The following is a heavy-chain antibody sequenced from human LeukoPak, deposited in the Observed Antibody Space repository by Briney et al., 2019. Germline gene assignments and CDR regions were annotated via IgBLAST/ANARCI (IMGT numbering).Heavy chain of an antibody. J-gene: IGHJ4*02. V-gene: IGHV5-51*01. CDR1: GYSFTTYW. CDR2: FFPGDSDT. D-gene: IGHD1-1*01. CDR3: ARGPRGGNWNEALDY. Sequence: GESLKISCKASGYSFTTYWIGWVRQMPGKGLEWMGMFFPGDSDTRKSPSFEGQVTLSADKSITPAYLQWSSLKASDTAVYYCARGPRGGNWNEALDYWGQGTLVTVSS.